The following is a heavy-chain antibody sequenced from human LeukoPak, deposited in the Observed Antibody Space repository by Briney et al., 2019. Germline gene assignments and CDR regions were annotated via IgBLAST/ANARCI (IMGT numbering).Heavy chain of an antibody. CDR3: ARYYGDYVRFDY. J-gene: IGHJ4*02. D-gene: IGHD4-17*01. CDR1: GYTFTGYY. V-gene: IGHV1-18*04. Sequence: ASVKVSCKASGYTFTGYYMHWVRQAPGQGLEWMGWISAYNGNTNYAQKLQGRVTMTTDTSTSTAYMELRSLRSDDKAVYYCARYYGDYVRFDYWGQGTLVTVSS. CDR2: ISAYNGNT.